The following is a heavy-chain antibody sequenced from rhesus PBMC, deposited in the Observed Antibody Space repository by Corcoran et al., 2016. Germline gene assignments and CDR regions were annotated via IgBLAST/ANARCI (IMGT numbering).Heavy chain of an antibody. D-gene: IGHD6-37*01. CDR3: ARGYSGGWSPDY. Sequence: QVQLQESGPGLVKPSETLSPTCAVSGGPISGGYDWSWSRQPPGKGLGWAGYIYGSSGSPTYNPSLKIRVTISKDTSKNQFSLKLSSVTAADTAVYYCARGYSGGWSPDYWGQGVLVTVSS. V-gene: IGHV4-76*01. J-gene: IGHJ4*01. CDR1: GGPISGGYD. CDR2: IYGSSGSP.